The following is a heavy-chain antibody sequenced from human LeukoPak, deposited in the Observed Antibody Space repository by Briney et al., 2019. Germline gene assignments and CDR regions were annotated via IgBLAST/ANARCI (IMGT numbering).Heavy chain of an antibody. CDR1: GFTFSSYA. CDR3: AREYYWNYFGAGSWGAAAT. CDR2: INENGGTT. V-gene: IGHV3-23*01. Sequence: GGPLRLSCAASGFTFSSYAMTWVRQAPGKGLEWVSNINENGGTTYYAGSVKGRFTISRDNSKITLYLQMNSLRAEDTAVYYCAREYYWNYFGAGSWGAAATWGQGTLVTVSS. J-gene: IGHJ5*02. D-gene: IGHD3-10*01.